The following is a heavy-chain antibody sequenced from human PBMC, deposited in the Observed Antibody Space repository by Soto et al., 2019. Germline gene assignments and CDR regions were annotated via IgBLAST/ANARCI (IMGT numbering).Heavy chain of an antibody. CDR3: ARGQAAAVPDY. D-gene: IGHD6-13*01. CDR2: INHSGST. Sequence: PSETLSLTCAVYGGSFSGYYWSWIRQPPGKGLEWIGEINHSGSTNYNPSLKSRVTISVDTSKNQFSLKLSSVTAADTAVYYCARGQAAAVPDYWGQGTLVTVSS. J-gene: IGHJ4*02. CDR1: GGSFSGYY. V-gene: IGHV4-34*01.